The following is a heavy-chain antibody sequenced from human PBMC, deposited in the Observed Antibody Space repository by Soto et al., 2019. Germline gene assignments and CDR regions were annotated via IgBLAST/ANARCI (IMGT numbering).Heavy chain of an antibody. Sequence: HEHLVQSGAEVKRPGASLKVSCKASGYSFTGYYIHWVRQAPGQGLEWMGWINPDSGATNYAQNFQGRVTLTSHTSISTASMDLTSLTSDDTAVYYCARGDYGTGGYPFPYFDSWGQGTLVIVSS. CDR3: ARGDYGTGGYPFPYFDS. CDR1: GYSFTGYY. D-gene: IGHD2-8*02. V-gene: IGHV1-2*02. J-gene: IGHJ4*02. CDR2: INPDSGAT.